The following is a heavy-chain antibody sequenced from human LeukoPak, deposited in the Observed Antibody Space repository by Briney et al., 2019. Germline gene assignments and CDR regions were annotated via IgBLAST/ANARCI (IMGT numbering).Heavy chain of an antibody. V-gene: IGHV3-7*01. CDR2: IKQDGSEK. J-gene: IGHJ4*02. CDR3: ARVPVLLWFGELLPGALDY. D-gene: IGHD3-10*01. CDR1: GFTFSSYW. Sequence: GGSLRLSCAASGFTFSSYWMSWVRQAPGKGLEWVANIKQDGSEKYYLDSVKGRFTISRDNAKNSLYLQMNSLRAEDTAVYYCARVPVLLWFGELLPGALDYWGQGTLVTVSS.